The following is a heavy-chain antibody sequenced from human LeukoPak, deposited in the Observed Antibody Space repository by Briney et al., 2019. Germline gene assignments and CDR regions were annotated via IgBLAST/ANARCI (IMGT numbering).Heavy chain of an antibody. J-gene: IGHJ6*04. CDR3: ARTPWDFWSNSMDV. V-gene: IGHV3-7*01. CDR1: GFTFSSYW. Sequence: GGSLRLSCAASGFTFSSYWMSWVRQAPGKGLEWVANIKQDGSEKYYVGSVRGRFTISRDNAKNSLYLQMNSLRAEDTAVYYCARTPWDFWSNSMDVWGKGTTVTVSS. CDR2: IKQDGSEK. D-gene: IGHD3-3*01.